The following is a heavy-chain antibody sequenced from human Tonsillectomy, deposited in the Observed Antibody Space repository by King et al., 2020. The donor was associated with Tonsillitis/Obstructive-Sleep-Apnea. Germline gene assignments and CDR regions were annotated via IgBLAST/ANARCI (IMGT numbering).Heavy chain of an antibody. V-gene: IGHV4-59*01. J-gene: IGHJ2*01. CDR1: GGSISSYY. D-gene: IGHD3-3*01. CDR2: IYYSGST. Sequence: VQLQESGPGLVKPSETLSLTCTVSGGSISSYYWSWIRQPPGKGLEWIGYIYYSGSTNYNPSLKSRVTISVDTSKNQFSLKLSSVTAADTAVYDCARERPGFLEWLLSDPAGGWYFDLWGRGTLVTVSS. CDR3: ARERPGFLEWLLSDPAGGWYFDL.